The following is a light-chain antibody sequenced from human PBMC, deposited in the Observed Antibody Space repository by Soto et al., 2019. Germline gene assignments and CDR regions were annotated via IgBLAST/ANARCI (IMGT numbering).Light chain of an antibody. Sequence: EVVMTQSPVTLSVSPGERATLSCRASQSVSNNLAWYQQKPGQAPRLLLYAASTRATGIPARFSGSGSETEFALTISSLQSEDLAVYYCQQYSTWPFTFGPGTKVDIK. CDR3: QQYSTWPFT. CDR2: AAS. V-gene: IGKV3D-15*01. CDR1: QSVSNN. J-gene: IGKJ3*01.